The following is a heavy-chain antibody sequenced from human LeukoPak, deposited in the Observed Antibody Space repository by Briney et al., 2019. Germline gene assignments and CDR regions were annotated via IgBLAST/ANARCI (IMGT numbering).Heavy chain of an antibody. CDR3: AKALHFDWLSFDY. J-gene: IGHJ4*01. CDR2: ISGSGGST. Sequence: GGSLRLSCAASGFTFSSYAMTWVRQAPGKGLEGVSGISGSGGSTYYADSVEGRFTISRDNSKNTLYLQMNSLRAADTAVYYCAKALHFDWLSFDYWGQGTLVTVSS. D-gene: IGHD3-9*01. CDR1: GFTFSSYA. V-gene: IGHV3-23*01.